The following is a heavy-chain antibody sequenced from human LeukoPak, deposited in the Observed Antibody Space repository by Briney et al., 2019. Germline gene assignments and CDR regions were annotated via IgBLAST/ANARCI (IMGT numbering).Heavy chain of an antibody. CDR2: LNPNYRDT. D-gene: IGHD4-11*01. Sequence: ASVKVSCKNPGYSIAGYYIHWVRQAPGQGLEWMGRLNPNYRDTNFAQRFQGRVTTTRDTTITTAFMELNNLRSDDTAIYYCARGAYDYDAFDIWGQGTMVTVSS. CDR1: GYSIAGYY. CDR3: ARGAYDYDAFDI. J-gene: IGHJ3*02. V-gene: IGHV1-2*06.